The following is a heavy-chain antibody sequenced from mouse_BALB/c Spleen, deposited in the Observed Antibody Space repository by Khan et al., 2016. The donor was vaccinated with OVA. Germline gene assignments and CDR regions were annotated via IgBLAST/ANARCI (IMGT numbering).Heavy chain of an antibody. V-gene: IGHV3-2*02. Sequence: VQLKESGPGLVKPSQSLSLTCTVTGYSITSDYAWNWIRQFPGNKLEWMGFISYSGNTKYNPSLKSRFSITRDTSKNQFFLQLNSVTTEDTATYYCARVYGGDFDYWGQGTLLTVSS. CDR1: GYSITSDYA. CDR3: ARVYGGDFDY. J-gene: IGHJ2*02. D-gene: IGHD1-1*01. CDR2: ISYSGNT.